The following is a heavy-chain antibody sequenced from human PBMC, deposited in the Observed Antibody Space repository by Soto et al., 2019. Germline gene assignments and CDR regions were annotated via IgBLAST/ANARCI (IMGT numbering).Heavy chain of an antibody. CDR2: IYYSGST. J-gene: IGHJ4*02. Sequence: PSETLSLTCTVTGDSINNRSYYWGWVRQPPGKGLEWIGSIYYSGSTYNNPSLKSRVSMSVDTSKNQFSLKLRSVTAADTALYYFARQRTSVVTQAYFDSWGQGXLVTVSS. CDR3: ARQRTSVVTQAYFDS. D-gene: IGHD2-21*02. CDR1: GDSINNRSYY. V-gene: IGHV4-39*01.